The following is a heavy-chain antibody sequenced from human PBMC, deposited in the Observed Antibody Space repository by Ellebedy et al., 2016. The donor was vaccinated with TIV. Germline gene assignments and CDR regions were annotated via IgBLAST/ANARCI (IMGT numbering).Heavy chain of an antibody. D-gene: IGHD4-17*01. J-gene: IGHJ4*02. CDR3: TTRDDYGDWIDY. CDR2: IKSKTDGGTT. Sequence: GGSLRLSXAASGFTFSNAWMNWVRQAPGKGLEWVGRIKSKTDGGTTDYAAPVKGRFTISRDDSKNTLYLQMNSLKTEDTAMYYCTTRDDYGDWIDYWGQGTLVTVSS. CDR1: GFTFSNAW. V-gene: IGHV3-15*07.